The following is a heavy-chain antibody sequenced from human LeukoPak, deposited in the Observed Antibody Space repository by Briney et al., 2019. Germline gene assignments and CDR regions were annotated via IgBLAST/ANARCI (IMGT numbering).Heavy chain of an antibody. CDR2: ISSRSSYI. V-gene: IGHV3-21*01. CDR1: GFTFSSYS. Sequence: GGSLRLSCAASGFTFSSYSMSWVRQAPGKGLEWVSSISSRSSYIYNADSVKGRFTISRDNAKNSLYLQMNSLRAEDTAVYYCARDGDCSGGSCYRRFDYWGQGILATVSS. CDR3: ARDGDCSGGSCYRRFDY. J-gene: IGHJ4*02. D-gene: IGHD2-15*01.